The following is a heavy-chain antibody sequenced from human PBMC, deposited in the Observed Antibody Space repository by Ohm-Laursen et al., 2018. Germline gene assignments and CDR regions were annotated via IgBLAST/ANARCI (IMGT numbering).Heavy chain of an antibody. J-gene: IGHJ4*02. V-gene: IGHV4-34*01. CDR2: INHSGST. D-gene: IGHD6-25*01. Sequence: SETLSLTCAVYGGSFSNYYWTWIRQPPGKGLEWIGEINHSGSTNSNPSLKSRVTISLDTSKHQFSLNLSSVAAADTAVYYCARVDWASGTWQRGIDHWGQGTLVTVSS. CDR3: ARVDWASGTWQRGIDH. CDR1: GGSFSNYY.